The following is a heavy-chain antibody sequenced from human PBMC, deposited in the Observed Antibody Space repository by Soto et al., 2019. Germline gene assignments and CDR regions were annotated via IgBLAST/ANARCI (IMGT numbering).Heavy chain of an antibody. CDR1: GGSISSSSYY. CDR2: IYYSGST. D-gene: IGHD3-10*01. CDR3: ARAPTAYYYGSGSYSRFDY. Sequence: SETLSLTCTVSGGSISSSSYYWGWIRQPPGKGLEWIGSIYYSGSTYYNPSLKSRVTISVDTSKNQFSLKLSSVTAADTAVYYCARAPTAYYYGSGSYSRFDYWGQGTLVTVSS. J-gene: IGHJ4*02. V-gene: IGHV4-39*01.